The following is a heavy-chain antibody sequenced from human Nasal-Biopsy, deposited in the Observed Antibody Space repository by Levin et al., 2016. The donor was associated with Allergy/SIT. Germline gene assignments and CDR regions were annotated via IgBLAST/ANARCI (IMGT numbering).Heavy chain of an antibody. CDR1: GFTFSNYP. Sequence: SLKISCAASGFTFSNYPMHWVRQAPGKGLEWVALISSDGKNDNYADSVKGRFTISRDNSKNTLSLQMESLRADDTAVFYCARAGTYTYAQDGFDIWGQGTVVTVSS. CDR3: ARAGTYTYAQDGFDI. CDR2: ISSDGKND. J-gene: IGHJ3*02. D-gene: IGHD5-18*01. V-gene: IGHV3-30*04.